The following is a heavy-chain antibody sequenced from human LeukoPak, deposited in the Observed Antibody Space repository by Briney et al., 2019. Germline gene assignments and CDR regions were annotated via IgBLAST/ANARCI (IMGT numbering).Heavy chain of an antibody. CDR2: ISRSGSTK. D-gene: IGHD2-15*01. CDR3: ARVLRYCSGGNCYSGGLGYMDV. V-gene: IGHV3-11*01. Sequence: GGSLRLSCAASGFTFSDYSMRWIRQAPGKGLEWVSSISRSGSTKYYADSVKGRFTISGDNAKNSLFLQMNSLRAEDTAVYYCARVLRYCSGGNCYSGGLGYMDVWGKGTTVTISS. CDR1: GFTFSDYS. J-gene: IGHJ6*03.